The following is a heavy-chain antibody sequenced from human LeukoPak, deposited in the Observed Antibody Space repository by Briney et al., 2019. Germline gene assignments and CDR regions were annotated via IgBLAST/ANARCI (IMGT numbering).Heavy chain of an antibody. Sequence: SQTLSLTCTVSGGSVTRGAYSWTWIRQPVGKGLEWIGRIYTSGDTKYNPSLKSRVTISVGASNNQFSLKLTSVTAADTAVYYCASGDYGAGSPVMRYWGHGTLVIVSS. D-gene: IGHD3-10*01. V-gene: IGHV4-61*02. CDR2: IYTSGDT. J-gene: IGHJ4*01. CDR1: GGSVTRGAYS. CDR3: ASGDYGAGSPVMRY.